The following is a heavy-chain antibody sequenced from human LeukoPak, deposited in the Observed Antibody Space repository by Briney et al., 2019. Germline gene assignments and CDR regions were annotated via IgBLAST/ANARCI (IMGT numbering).Heavy chain of an antibody. D-gene: IGHD2-2*02. CDR3: AGCSTSCYRNAFDI. CDR1: GVTPSSYG. J-gene: IGHJ3*02. CDR2: IRYDGSNK. V-gene: IGHV3-30*02. Sequence: GGSLRLSSAESGVTPSSYGMHWGCQAPGKGLEWGAFIRYDGSNKYYADSVKGRFTISRDNSKNTLYLQMNSLRAEDTAVYYCAGCSTSCYRNAFDIWGQGTMVTVSS.